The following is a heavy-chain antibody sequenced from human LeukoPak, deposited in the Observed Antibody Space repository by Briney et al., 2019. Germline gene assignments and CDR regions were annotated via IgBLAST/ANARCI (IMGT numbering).Heavy chain of an antibody. CDR1: GFTFSSYG. V-gene: IGHV3-30*18. Sequence: GRSLRLSCAASGFTFSSYGMHWVRQAPGKGLEWVAVISYDGSNKYYADSVKGRFTISRDNSKNTLYLQMNSLRAEDTAVSYCAKDRLPRYRWLVDYWGQGTLVTVSS. D-gene: IGHD3-16*02. J-gene: IGHJ4*02. CDR2: ISYDGSNK. CDR3: AKDRLPRYRWLVDY.